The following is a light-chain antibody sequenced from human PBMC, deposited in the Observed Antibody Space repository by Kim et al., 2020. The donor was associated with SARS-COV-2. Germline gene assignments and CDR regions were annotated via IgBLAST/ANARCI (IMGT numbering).Light chain of an antibody. CDR2: DVS. CDR3: CSYAGSYNWV. CDR1: SSDVGGYNY. Sequence: GQSVTISCTGTSSDVGGYNYVSWYQQHPGKAPKLMIYDVSKRPSGVPDRFSGSKSGNTASLTISGLQAEDEADYYCCSYAGSYNWVFGGGTQLTV. J-gene: IGLJ3*02. V-gene: IGLV2-11*01.